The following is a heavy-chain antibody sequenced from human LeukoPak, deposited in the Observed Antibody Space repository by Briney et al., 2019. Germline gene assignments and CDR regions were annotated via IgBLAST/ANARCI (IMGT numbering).Heavy chain of an antibody. CDR2: IYYSRST. Sequence: SETLSLTCTVSGGSISSYYWSWIRLPPGKGLEWIGYIYYSRSTNYNPSLKSRVTISVDTSKNQFSLKLSSVTAADTAVYYWARAVQLERPPPLIGYYYMDVWGKGTTVTVSS. CDR3: ARAVQLERPPPLIGYYYMDV. V-gene: IGHV4-59*01. D-gene: IGHD1-1*01. J-gene: IGHJ6*03. CDR1: GGSISSYY.